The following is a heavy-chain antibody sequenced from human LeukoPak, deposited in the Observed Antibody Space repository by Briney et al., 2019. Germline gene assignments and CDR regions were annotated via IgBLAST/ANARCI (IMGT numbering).Heavy chain of an antibody. J-gene: IGHJ3*02. CDR3: ARGGWWSGSCGAFDI. D-gene: IGHD1-26*01. V-gene: IGHV1-69*05. CDR2: IIPIFGTA. CDR1: GGTFSGYA. Sequence: SVKVSCKASGGTFSGYAISWVRQAPGQGLEWMGGIIPIFGTANYAQKFQGRVTITTDESTSTAYMELSSLRSEDTAVYYCARGGWWSGSCGAFDIWGQGTMVTVSS.